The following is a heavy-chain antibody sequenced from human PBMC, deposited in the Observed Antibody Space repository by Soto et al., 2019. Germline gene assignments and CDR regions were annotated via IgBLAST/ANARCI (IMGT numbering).Heavy chain of an antibody. CDR3: ARGKDGRRAGTYYFDMDV. D-gene: IGHD1-1*01. V-gene: IGHV3-7*01. J-gene: IGHJ6*03. Sequence: EEQLVDSGGGLVQPGGSLRLSCAASGFSIRDYWMTWVRQAPGKGLDWVANIKQDGSEKFYVDSLKGRFTISRDNAKNSVYLLMNSRRADDTAVYYCARGKDGRRAGTYYFDMDVWGKGTTVTLSS. CDR1: GFSIRDYW. CDR2: IKQDGSEK.